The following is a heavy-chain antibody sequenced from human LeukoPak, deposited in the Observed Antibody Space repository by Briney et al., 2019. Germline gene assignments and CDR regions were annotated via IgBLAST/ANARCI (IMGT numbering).Heavy chain of an antibody. CDR3: ARGAPPDYDFWSGYSGIDP. D-gene: IGHD3-3*01. Sequence: SETLSLTCTVSGGSISSGGYYWSWIRQHPGKGLEWIGYIYYSGSTYYNPSLKSQVTISVDTSKNQFSLKLSSVTAADTAVYYCARGAPPDYDFWSGYSGIDPWGQGTLVTVSS. V-gene: IGHV4-31*01. CDR1: GGSISSGGYY. J-gene: IGHJ5*02. CDR2: IYYSGST.